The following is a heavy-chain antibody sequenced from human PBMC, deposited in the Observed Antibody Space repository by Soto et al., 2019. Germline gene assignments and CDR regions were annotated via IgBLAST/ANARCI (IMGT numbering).Heavy chain of an antibody. CDR3: AKDGISPPDCSSTSCYDEPLHIIDYYGMDV. V-gene: IGHV3-23*01. CDR2: ISGSGGRT. D-gene: IGHD2-2*01. Sequence: GGSLRLSCAASGFTFSSYAMSWVRQAPGKGLEWVSAISGSGGRTYYTDSVKGRFTISRDNSKNTLYLQMNSLRAEETAVYYCAKDGISPPDCSSTSCYDEPLHIIDYYGMDVWGQGTTVTVSS. CDR1: GFTFSSYA. J-gene: IGHJ6*02.